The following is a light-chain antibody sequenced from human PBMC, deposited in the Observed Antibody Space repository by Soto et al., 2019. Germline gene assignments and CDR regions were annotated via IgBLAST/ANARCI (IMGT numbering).Light chain of an antibody. CDR2: GTS. V-gene: IGKV3-20*01. CDR3: HQYGSSPWT. J-gene: IGKJ1*01. CDR1: QSVSSSY. Sequence: EIVLTQSPGTLSLSPGERATLSCRASQSVSSSYLAWDQQKPGQAPRLLIYGTSSRATGIPDRFSGSGSGTVFTLTISRLEPEDFAVYYCHQYGSSPWTFGQGTKVEIK.